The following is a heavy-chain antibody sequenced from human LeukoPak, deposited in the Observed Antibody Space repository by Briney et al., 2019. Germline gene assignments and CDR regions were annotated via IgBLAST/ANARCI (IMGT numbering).Heavy chain of an antibody. V-gene: IGHV3-30*03. CDR2: ISYDGSNK. J-gene: IGHJ4*02. CDR1: GFTFSNYG. CDR3: ARVGYYSSGPFSYFDY. D-gene: IGHD3-10*01. Sequence: GGSLRLSCAASGFTFSNYGMHWVRQAPGKGLEWVAVISYDGSNKYYADSVKGRFTISRDSSENTLYLQMNSLRVEDTAVYYCARVGYYSSGPFSYFDYWGQGTLATVSS.